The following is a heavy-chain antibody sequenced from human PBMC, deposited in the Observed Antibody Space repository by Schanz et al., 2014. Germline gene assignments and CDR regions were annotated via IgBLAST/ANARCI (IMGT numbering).Heavy chain of an antibody. CDR2: IQLDGSEI. J-gene: IGHJ6*02. Sequence: QVLLVESGGGVVQPGGSLRVSCAASGFNFHYYGMHWVRQAPGKGPEWVAFIQLDGSEIYYTDSVKGRFTVSRDNSRNILYLEMNSLRPEDTAVYYCGRRGRQQVAPQDYHYGMDVWGQGTPVSVSS. CDR1: GFNFHYYG. CDR3: GRRGRQQVAPQDYHYGMDV. D-gene: IGHD6-13*01. V-gene: IGHV3-30*02.